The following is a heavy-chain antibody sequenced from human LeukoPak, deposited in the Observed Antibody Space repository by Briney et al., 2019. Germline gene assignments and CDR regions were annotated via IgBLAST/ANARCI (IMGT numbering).Heavy chain of an antibody. CDR2: MNPNGGGT. CDR3: ARGAGSHYYYHMDV. J-gene: IGHJ6*03. V-gene: IGHV1-2*02. CDR1: GYKFTGYF. Sequence: ASVKVSCKASGYKFTGYFMHWVRQAPGQGPEWMGWMNPNGGGTTYGQIFQGRVTMTRDTSINTAYRELSGLRSGDTAIYYCARGAGSHYYYHMDVWGKGTTVTVSS. D-gene: IGHD6-19*01.